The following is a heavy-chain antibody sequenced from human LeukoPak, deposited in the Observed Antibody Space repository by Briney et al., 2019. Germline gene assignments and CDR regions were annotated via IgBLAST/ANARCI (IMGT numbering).Heavy chain of an antibody. D-gene: IGHD2-15*01. V-gene: IGHV3-33*08. CDR2: IWFDGSNK. Sequence: PGGSLRLSCAASGFTFSNYGMHWGRQAPGKGLEWVAAIWFDGSNKHYADSVRGRFTISRDNSKNMLYLQMNTLRAEDTAMYYCARDSHYCTGGSCQSSCVDYWGQGTQVTVSS. J-gene: IGHJ4*02. CDR3: ARDSHYCTGGSCQSSCVDY. CDR1: GFTFSNYG.